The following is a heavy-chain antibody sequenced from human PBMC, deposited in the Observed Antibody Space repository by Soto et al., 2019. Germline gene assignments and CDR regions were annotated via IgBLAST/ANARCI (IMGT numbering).Heavy chain of an antibody. J-gene: IGHJ4*02. Sequence: ASVKVSCKASGYTFTGYYMPWVRQAPGQGLEWMGWINPNSGGTNYAQKFQGRVTMTRDTSISTAYMELSRLRSDDTAVYYCARVVVYAFGYFDYWGQGTLVTVSS. CDR1: GYTFTGYY. CDR3: ARVVVYAFGYFDY. V-gene: IGHV1-2*02. D-gene: IGHD2-8*02. CDR2: INPNSGGT.